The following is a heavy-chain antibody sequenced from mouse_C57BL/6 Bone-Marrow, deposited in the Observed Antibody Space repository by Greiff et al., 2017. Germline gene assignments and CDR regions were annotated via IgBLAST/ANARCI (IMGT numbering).Heavy chain of an antibody. V-gene: IGHV5-6*01. CDR1: GFTFSSYG. D-gene: IGHD2-5*01. CDR3: ARLPSYSNYVGDY. Sequence: EVHLVESGGDLVKPGGSLKLSCAASGFTFSSYGMSWVRQTPDQRLEWVATICSGGGYTYSPDSVKGRVTLSRDNAKNTLYLHMRSLKSGDTAMYFCARLPSYSNYVGDYWGQGTTLTVSS. CDR2: ICSGGGYT. J-gene: IGHJ2*01.